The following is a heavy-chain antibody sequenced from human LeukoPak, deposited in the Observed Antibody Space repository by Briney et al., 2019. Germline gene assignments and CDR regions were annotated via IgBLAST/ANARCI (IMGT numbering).Heavy chain of an antibody. Sequence: GASVKVSCKASGGTFSSYAISWVRQAPGQGLEWMGRIILIFGIANYAQKFQGRVTITADKSTSTAYMELSSLRSEDTAVYYCARDVGSCSSTSCYKGYYYYGMDVWGQGTTVTVSS. CDR1: GGTFSSYA. CDR2: IILIFGIA. V-gene: IGHV1-69*04. D-gene: IGHD2-2*02. CDR3: ARDVGSCSSTSCYKGYYYYGMDV. J-gene: IGHJ6*02.